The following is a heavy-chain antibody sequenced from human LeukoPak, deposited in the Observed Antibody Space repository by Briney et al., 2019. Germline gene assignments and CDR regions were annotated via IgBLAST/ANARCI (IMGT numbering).Heavy chain of an antibody. CDR1: GGSISSSSYH. V-gene: IGHV4-61*02. CDR2: IYSSGAT. D-gene: IGHD6-19*01. J-gene: IGHJ4*02. Sequence: SETLSLTCTVSGGSISSSSYHWGWIRQPAGKGLEWIGRIYSSGATNYNPSLKSRVTMSVDTSKNQFSLKLNSVTAADTAVYFCARVSSGWSYYFDYWGQGTLVTVSS. CDR3: ARVSSGWSYYFDY.